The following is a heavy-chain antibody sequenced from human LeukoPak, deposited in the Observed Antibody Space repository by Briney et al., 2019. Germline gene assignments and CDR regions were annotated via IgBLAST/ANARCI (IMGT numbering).Heavy chain of an antibody. CDR3: AGKGLPYFDSSVYYALYI. Sequence: SETLSLTCTVSGGSISSATYYWGWIRQPPGKGLQWIGNIYYSGSTYYNPSLKSRVTISVDTSKNQFSLMLSSVTAADTAVYYCAGKGLPYFDSSVYYALYIRGEGTIVTVPS. J-gene: IGHJ3*02. CDR2: IYYSGST. CDR1: GGSISSATYY. D-gene: IGHD3-22*01. V-gene: IGHV4-39*01.